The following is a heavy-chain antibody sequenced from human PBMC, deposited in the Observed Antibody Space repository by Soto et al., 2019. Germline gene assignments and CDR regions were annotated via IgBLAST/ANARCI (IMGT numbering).Heavy chain of an antibody. Sequence: PGGSLRLSCAASGFTFSSYAMSWVRQAPGKGLEWVSAISGSGGSTYYADSVKGRFTISRDNSKNTLYLQMNSLRAEDTAVYYCAKDRALAAFFSRVGRDFDYWGQGTLVTVSS. CDR3: AKDRALAAFFSRVGRDFDY. D-gene: IGHD6-6*01. V-gene: IGHV3-23*01. J-gene: IGHJ4*02. CDR2: ISGSGGST. CDR1: GFTFSSYA.